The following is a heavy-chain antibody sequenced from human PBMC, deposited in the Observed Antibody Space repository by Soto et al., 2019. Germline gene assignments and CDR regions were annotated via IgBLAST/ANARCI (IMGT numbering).Heavy chain of an antibody. V-gene: IGHV1-69*19. Sequence: QVQLVQSGAEMKKPGSSVKVSCQSSGGTFNTYAMNWVRQAPGQGPEWMGDISPMFGAANYAPKFQGRVTLTADESTGTSYMQLSSLTSEVTALYFCAREVQVHTPAFVYWGQGTLVTVSS. D-gene: IGHD3-10*01. J-gene: IGHJ4*02. CDR3: AREVQVHTPAFVY. CDR1: GGTFNTYA. CDR2: ISPMFGAA.